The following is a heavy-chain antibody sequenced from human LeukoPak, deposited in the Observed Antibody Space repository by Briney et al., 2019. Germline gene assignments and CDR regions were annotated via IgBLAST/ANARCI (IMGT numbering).Heavy chain of an antibody. CDR3: ARGYGDFRVEGRYFHS. CDR2: VHYSGTA. Sequence: SETLSLTCTVSDGSITNYDWSWVRQPPGKGLEFIGHVHYSGTANYNPSLRSRVTISIDTSKKHFFLKLKSVAAADTAVYYCARGYGDFRVEGRYFHSWGQGTLVTVSS. D-gene: IGHD4-17*01. J-gene: IGHJ4*02. V-gene: IGHV4-59*01. CDR1: DGSITNYD.